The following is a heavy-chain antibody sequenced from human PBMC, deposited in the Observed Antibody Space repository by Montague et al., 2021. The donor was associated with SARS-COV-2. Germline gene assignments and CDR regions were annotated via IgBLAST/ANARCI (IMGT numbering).Heavy chain of an antibody. D-gene: IGHD3-10*01. CDR3: ASQTNHFGELY. CDR1: GFTFDDHA. CDR2: ISWNSGSI. Sequence: SLRLSCAASGFTFDDHAMHWVRQPPVKGLEWVSRISWNSGSIGYADSVKGRFTISRDNVKNSLFLEMSSLRVDDTAFYYCASQTNHFGELYWGQGTLVTVSS. V-gene: IGHV3-9*01. J-gene: IGHJ4*02.